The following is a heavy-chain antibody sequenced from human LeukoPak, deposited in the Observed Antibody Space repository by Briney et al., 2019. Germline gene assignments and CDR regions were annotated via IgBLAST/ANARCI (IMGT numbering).Heavy chain of an antibody. CDR1: GFTFSTFD. J-gene: IGHJ2*01. D-gene: IGHD3-16*02. V-gene: IGHV3-23*01. CDR3: AREEHYRRYFAL. CDR2: ISGSGGST. Sequence: GGSLRLSCAASGFTFSTFDMNWVRQAPGKGLEWVSAISGSGGSTYYADSVKGRFTISRDNSKNTLYLQMNSLRAEDTAVYFCAREEHYRRYFALWGRGTLVTVSS.